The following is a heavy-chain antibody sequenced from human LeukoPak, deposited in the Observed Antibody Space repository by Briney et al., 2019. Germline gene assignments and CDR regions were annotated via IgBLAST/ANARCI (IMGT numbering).Heavy chain of an antibody. J-gene: IGHJ5*02. CDR3: AKDRSGSSPLGVGS. CDR2: ISGSGGST. Sequence: GGALRLSCAASGFTFTSYAMSWVRQAPGEGLEWVSAISGSGGSTYYADSAKGRFTIPRDNSTSTVSLQMDSLRAEDTAVYYCAKDRSGSSPLGVGSWGQGTLVTVSS. V-gene: IGHV3-23*01. CDR1: GFTFTSYA. D-gene: IGHD3-3*01.